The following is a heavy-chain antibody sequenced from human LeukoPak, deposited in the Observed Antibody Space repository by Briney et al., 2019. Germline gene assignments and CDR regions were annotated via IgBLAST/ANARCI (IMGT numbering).Heavy chain of an antibody. J-gene: IGHJ4*02. V-gene: IGHV4-39*01. CDR2: IYYSGST. CDR3: ARLRDFWTDY. Sequence: PSETLSLTCTVSGGSISSSSYYWGWLRQPPGKGLEWIGSIYYSGSTYYNPSLKSRVTISVDTSKNQFSLKLSSVTAADTAVYYCARLRDFWTDYWGQGTLVTVSS. CDR1: GGSISSSSYY. D-gene: IGHD3/OR15-3a*01.